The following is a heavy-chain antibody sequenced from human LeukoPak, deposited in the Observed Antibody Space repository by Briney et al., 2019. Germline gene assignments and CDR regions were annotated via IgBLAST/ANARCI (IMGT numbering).Heavy chain of an antibody. Sequence: GGSLRLSCVASGFTFSDYDMNWVSQAPMKGLEWVSAIRGNGDTTYYADSVKGRFAISRDNSKNTLYLQMNSLRAEDTAVYYCAKVWSKYYDSSDTDDWGQGTLVTVCS. V-gene: IGHV3-23*01. CDR2: IRGNGDTT. CDR3: AKVWSKYYDSSDTDD. J-gene: IGHJ4*02. D-gene: IGHD3-22*01. CDR1: GFTFSDYD.